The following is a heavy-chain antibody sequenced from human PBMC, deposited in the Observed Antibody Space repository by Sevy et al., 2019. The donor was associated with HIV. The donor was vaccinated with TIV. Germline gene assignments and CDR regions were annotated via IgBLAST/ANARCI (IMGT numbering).Heavy chain of an antibody. CDR1: DLRNYW. D-gene: IGHD3-22*01. CDR3: VRDFNGYSDY. Sequence: GGSLRLSCVASDLRNYWMRWVRQVPGKGLVWVSRMNQDGNIINYADSVKGRFIISRDNARNTLYLQMNSLRADDTAVYYCVRDFNGYSDYWGQGTLVTVSS. J-gene: IGHJ4*02. V-gene: IGHV3-74*01. CDR2: MNQDGNII.